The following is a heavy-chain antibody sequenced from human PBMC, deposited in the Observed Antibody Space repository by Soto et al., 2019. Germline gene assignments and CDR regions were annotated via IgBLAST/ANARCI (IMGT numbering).Heavy chain of an antibody. CDR2: IWYDGSNK. Sequence: QVQLVESGAGVVQPGRSLRLCCAASGFTFSSYGMHWVRQAPGKGLEWVAVIWYDGSNKYYADSVKGRFTISRDNSKNTLYLQMNSLRAEDTAVYYCARYASWSLDYWGQGTLVTVSS. CDR1: GFTFSSYG. J-gene: IGHJ4*02. D-gene: IGHD6-13*01. V-gene: IGHV3-33*01. CDR3: ARYASWSLDY.